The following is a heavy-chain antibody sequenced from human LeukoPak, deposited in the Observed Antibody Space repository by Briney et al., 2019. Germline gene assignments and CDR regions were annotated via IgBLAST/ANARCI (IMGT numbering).Heavy chain of an antibody. D-gene: IGHD6-19*01. CDR3: AKAWGYSSGWLGY. J-gene: IGHJ4*02. CDR2: IYSDNT. Sequence: PGGSLRLSCAASGFTFSSYGMSWVRQAPGKGLEWVSFIYSDNTHYSDSVKGRFTISRDNSKKTLYLQMNSLRAEDTAVYCCAKAWGYSSGWLGYWGQGTLVTVSS. CDR1: GFTFSSYG. V-gene: IGHV3-66*02.